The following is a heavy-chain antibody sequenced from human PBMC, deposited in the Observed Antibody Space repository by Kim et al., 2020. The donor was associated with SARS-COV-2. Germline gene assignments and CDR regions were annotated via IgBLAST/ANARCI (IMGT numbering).Heavy chain of an antibody. CDR2: IWGGGDTK. CDR3: AKAGRGGYCGYCYYY. V-gene: IGHV3-23*01. Sequence: GGSLRLSCAASGFTFSSYGMSWVRQAPGKGLEWVSTIWGGGDTKYYAASVKGRFTISRDNSQSTLYLQMNSLRAGDTAVYYCAKAGRGGYCGYCYYY. J-gene: IGHJ6*03. CDR1: GFTFSSYG. D-gene: IGHD2-21*01.